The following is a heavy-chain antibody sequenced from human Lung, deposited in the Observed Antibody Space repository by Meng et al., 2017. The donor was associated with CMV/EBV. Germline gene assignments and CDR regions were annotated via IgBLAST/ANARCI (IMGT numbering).Heavy chain of an antibody. Sequence: LXXTVSGGSISSSSYYWGWIRQPPGKGLEWIGSIYYSGSTYYNPSLKSRVTISVDTSKNQFSLKLSSVTAADTAVYYCAKENYDSSGDDAFDIWGQGTMVXVSS. CDR2: IYYSGST. V-gene: IGHV4-39*07. J-gene: IGHJ3*02. D-gene: IGHD3-22*01. CDR1: GGSISSSSYY. CDR3: AKENYDSSGDDAFDI.